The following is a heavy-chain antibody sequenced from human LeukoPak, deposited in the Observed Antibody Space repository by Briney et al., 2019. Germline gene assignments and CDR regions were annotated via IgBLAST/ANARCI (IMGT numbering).Heavy chain of an antibody. CDR1: GFTFSSYA. D-gene: IGHD3-16*02. CDR3: AKLFLWGSYRSGAFDI. Sequence: GGSLRLSCAASGFTFSSYAMSWVRQAPGKGLEWVSAISGSGGSTYYADSVKGRFTISRDNSKNTLYLQMNSLRAEDTAVYYCAKLFLWGSYRSGAFDIWGQGTMVTVSS. J-gene: IGHJ3*02. CDR2: ISGSGGST. V-gene: IGHV3-23*01.